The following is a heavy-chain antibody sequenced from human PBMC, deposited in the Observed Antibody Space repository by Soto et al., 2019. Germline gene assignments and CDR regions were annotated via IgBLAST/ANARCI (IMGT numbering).Heavy chain of an antibody. Sequence: GGSLRLSCAASGFTFSSYGMHWVRQAPGKGLEWVAVIWYDGSNKYYADSVKGRFTISRDNSKNTLYLQMNSLRAEDTAVYYCARVLRGWYYYYYMDVWGKGTTVTVSS. D-gene: IGHD3-10*01. J-gene: IGHJ6*03. V-gene: IGHV3-33*01. CDR3: ARVLRGWYYYYYMDV. CDR2: IWYDGSNK. CDR1: GFTFSSYG.